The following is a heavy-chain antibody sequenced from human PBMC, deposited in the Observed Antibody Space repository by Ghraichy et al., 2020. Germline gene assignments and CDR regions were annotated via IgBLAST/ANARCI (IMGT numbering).Heavy chain of an antibody. J-gene: IGHJ4*02. D-gene: IGHD5-18*01. Sequence: GGSLRLSCAASGFSFSGYWMPWVRQAPGKGLEWVANIKQDGSEKYYVDSVKGRFTISRDNAKKSLYLQMNSLRAEDTGVYYCARFHTYGRHWGLGTLVTVSS. CDR2: IKQDGSEK. V-gene: IGHV3-7*01. CDR1: GFSFSGYW. CDR3: ARFHTYGRH.